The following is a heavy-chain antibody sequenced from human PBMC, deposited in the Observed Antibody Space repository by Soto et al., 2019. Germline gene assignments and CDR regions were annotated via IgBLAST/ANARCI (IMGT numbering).Heavy chain of an antibody. D-gene: IGHD3-10*01. Sequence: SGPAGEPTQTLTLTCTFSGFSLSTSGMCVSWIRQPPGKALEWLALIDWDDDKYYSTSLKTRLTISKDTSKNQVVLTMTNMDPVDTATYYCARMPSITMVRGVIIHYYYGMDVWGQGTTVTVSS. V-gene: IGHV2-70*01. J-gene: IGHJ6*02. CDR1: GFSLSTSGMC. CDR3: ARMPSITMVRGVIIHYYYGMDV. CDR2: IDWDDDK.